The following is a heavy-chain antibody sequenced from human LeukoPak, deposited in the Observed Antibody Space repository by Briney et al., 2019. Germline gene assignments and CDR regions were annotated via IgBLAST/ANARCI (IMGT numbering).Heavy chain of an antibody. J-gene: IGHJ6*02. V-gene: IGHV3-21*01. CDR3: ASAVAGTDYYYGMDA. CDR2: ISSSSSYI. CDR1: GFTFSSYS. D-gene: IGHD6-19*01. Sequence: PGGSLRLSCAASGFTFSSYSMNWVRQAPGKGLEWVSSISSSSSYIYYADSVKGRFTISRDNAKNSLYLQMNSLRAEDTAVYYCASAVAGTDYYYGMDAWGQGTTVTVSS.